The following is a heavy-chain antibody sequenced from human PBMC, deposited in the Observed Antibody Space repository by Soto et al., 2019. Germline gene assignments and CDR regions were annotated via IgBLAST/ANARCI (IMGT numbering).Heavy chain of an antibody. Sequence: QVQLVQSGAEVKKPGSSVKISCKASGGTFRTNAFSWVRQAPGQGLEWMGGIIPIFPTPDYAQKFQGRVTITADESTTTTYMELSSLRSEDTAIYYCATDKGSLQLGGNYYYIMDVWGQGTTVTVPS. D-gene: IGHD1-1*01. J-gene: IGHJ6*02. CDR1: GGTFRTNA. CDR2: IIPIFPTP. V-gene: IGHV1-69*12. CDR3: ATDKGSLQLGGNYYYIMDV.